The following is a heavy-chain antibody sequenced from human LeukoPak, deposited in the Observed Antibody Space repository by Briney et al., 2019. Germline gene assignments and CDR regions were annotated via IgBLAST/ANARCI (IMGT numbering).Heavy chain of an antibody. CDR2: INAGNGNT. CDR1: GYTFTSYA. CDR3: ARDLGYTSTAARSFDY. V-gene: IGHV1-3*01. Sequence: ASVKVSRKASGYTFTSYAMHWVRQAPGQRLEWMGWINAGNGNTKYSQKFQGRVTITRDTSASTAYMELSSLRSEDTAVYYCARDLGYTSTAARSFDYWGQGTLVTVSS. D-gene: IGHD3-16*02. J-gene: IGHJ4*02.